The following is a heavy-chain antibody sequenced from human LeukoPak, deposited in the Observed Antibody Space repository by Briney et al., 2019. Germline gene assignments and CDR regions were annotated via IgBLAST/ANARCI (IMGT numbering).Heavy chain of an antibody. CDR1: GFTFSDFW. CDR2: IKQDGSEK. CDR3: ASSLCSGGSCHPNLDAFDI. V-gene: IGHV3-7*03. J-gene: IGHJ3*02. Sequence: GGSLRLSCAASGFTFSDFWMTWARQAPGKGLEWVANIKQDGSEKYYVDSVRGRFTISRDNAKNSLYLQMNSLRAEDTAVYYCASSLCSGGSCHPNLDAFDIWGQGTMVTVSS. D-gene: IGHD2-15*01.